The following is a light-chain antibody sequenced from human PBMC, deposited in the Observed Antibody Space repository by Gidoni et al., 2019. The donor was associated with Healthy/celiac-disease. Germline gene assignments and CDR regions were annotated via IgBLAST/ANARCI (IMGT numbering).Light chain of an antibody. V-gene: IGKV1-8*01. CDR1: QGISSY. CDR2: AAS. Sequence: AIRLTQSPSSFSASTGDRVTITCRASQGISSYLAWYQQKPGKDPKLLIYAASTLQSGVPSRFSGSGSGTDFTLTNSCLQSEDFATYYCQQDYSYPWTFGQGTKVEIK. CDR3: QQDYSYPWT. J-gene: IGKJ1*01.